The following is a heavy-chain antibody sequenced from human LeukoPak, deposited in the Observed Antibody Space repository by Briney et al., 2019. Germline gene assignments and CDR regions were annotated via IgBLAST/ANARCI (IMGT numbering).Heavy chain of an antibody. V-gene: IGHV1-8*01. J-gene: IGHJ5*02. CDR3: ARALRSNNWFDP. CDR1: GYTFTSYD. CDR2: MNPNSGNT. D-gene: IGHD4-17*01. Sequence: GASVKVSCKASGYTFTSYDINWLRQATGQGLEWMGWMNPNSGNTGYAQKFQGRVTMTRNTSISTAYMELSSLRSEDTAVYYCARALRSNNWFDPWGQGTLVTVSS.